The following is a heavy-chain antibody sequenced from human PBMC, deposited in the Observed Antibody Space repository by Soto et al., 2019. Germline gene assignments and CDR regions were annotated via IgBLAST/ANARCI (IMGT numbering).Heavy chain of an antibody. Sequence: GASVKVSCKASGGTFSIYGISWVRQAPGQGLEWMGGIIPMFDTPTYGQKFQGRVTITADKSTSTAYMELSSLTSDDTAVYYCARGGYYDSSGYYYPEYFQHWGQGTLVTVS. J-gene: IGHJ1*01. CDR3: ARGGYYDSSGYYYPEYFQH. CDR2: IIPMFDTP. D-gene: IGHD3-22*01. CDR1: GGTFSIYG. V-gene: IGHV1-69*06.